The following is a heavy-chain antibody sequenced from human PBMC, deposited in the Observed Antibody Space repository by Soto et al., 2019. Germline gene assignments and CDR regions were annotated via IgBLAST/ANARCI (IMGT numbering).Heavy chain of an antibody. V-gene: IGHV4-59*01. CDR1: GGSISRYY. J-gene: IGHJ6*02. D-gene: IGHD2-21*02. CDR2: MYNTGST. CDR3: ARDLWGYCGTDCYPLDV. Sequence: QVQLQESGPGLVKPSETLSLTCTVSGGSISRYYWSWIRQPPGKGLEWIGHMYNTGSTDYNPPFKSRVTISVDTSKNQFSLKLNSVTAADTAVYYCARDLWGYCGTDCYPLDVWGQGTTVTVSS.